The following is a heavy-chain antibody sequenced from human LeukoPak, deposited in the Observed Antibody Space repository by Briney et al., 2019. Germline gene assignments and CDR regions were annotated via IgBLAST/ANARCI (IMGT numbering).Heavy chain of an antibody. J-gene: IGHJ4*02. CDR3: VSGSSACYFLYFEY. Sequence: GGSLRLSCAASGFSFSSYWMGWVRQAPGRGLEWVASIKQDGAEKHYVDSVKGRFTISRDNAENSLYLQMNSLRVEDTAVYYCVSGSSACYFLYFEYWGQGALLTVSS. V-gene: IGHV3-7*01. D-gene: IGHD6-19*01. CDR2: IKQDGAEK. CDR1: GFSFSSYW.